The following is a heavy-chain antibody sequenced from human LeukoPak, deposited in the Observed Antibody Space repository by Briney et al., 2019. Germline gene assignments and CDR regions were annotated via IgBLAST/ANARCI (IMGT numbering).Heavy chain of an antibody. D-gene: IGHD5-24*01. Sequence: ASVKVSCKASGYTFTSYYMHWVRQAPGQGLEWMGIINPSGGSTSYAQKFQGRVTMTRDMSTSTVYMELSSLRSEDTAVYYCARAHGSLYMDVWGKGTTVTVSS. V-gene: IGHV1-46*01. CDR1: GYTFTSYY. CDR2: INPSGGST. J-gene: IGHJ6*03. CDR3: ARAHGSLYMDV.